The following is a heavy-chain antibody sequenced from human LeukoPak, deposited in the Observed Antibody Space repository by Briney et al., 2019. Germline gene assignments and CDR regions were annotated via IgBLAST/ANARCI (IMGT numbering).Heavy chain of an antibody. CDR3: ARLTRYAGDP. J-gene: IGHJ5*02. CDR2: INSGANTI. CDR1: GFTFSNYE. D-gene: IGHD3-9*01. V-gene: IGHV3-48*03. Sequence: GWSLRLSCAASGFTFSNYEMNWVRQAPGKELEWVSYINSGANTIYYGDSVKGRFTISRDNAKNTLYLQMNSLRAEDTAVYYCARLTRYAGDPWGQGTLVIVSS.